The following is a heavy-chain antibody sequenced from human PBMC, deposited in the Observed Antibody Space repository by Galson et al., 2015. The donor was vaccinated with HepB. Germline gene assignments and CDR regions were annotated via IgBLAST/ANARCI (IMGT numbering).Heavy chain of an antibody. Sequence: SLRLSCAASGFTFSSYAMHWVRQAPGKGLEWVAVISYDGSNKYYADSVKGRFTISRDNSKNTLYLQMNSLRAEDTAVYYCARDPRKNARLYSSSWYFDYWGQGTLVTVSS. J-gene: IGHJ4*02. V-gene: IGHV3-30-3*01. CDR1: GFTFSSYA. CDR3: ARDPRKNARLYSSSWYFDY. D-gene: IGHD6-13*01. CDR2: ISYDGSNK.